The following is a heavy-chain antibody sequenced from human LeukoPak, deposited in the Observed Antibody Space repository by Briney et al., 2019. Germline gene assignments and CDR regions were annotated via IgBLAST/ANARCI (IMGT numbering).Heavy chain of an antibody. J-gene: IGHJ3*02. Sequence: SETLSLTCTVSGGSISSGSYYWSWIRQPAGKGLEWIGRIYTSGSTNYNPSLKSRVTISVDTSKNQFSLKLSSVTAADTAVYYCARARWSGYCHDAFDIWGQGTMVTVST. CDR1: GGSISSGSYY. CDR2: IYTSGST. D-gene: IGHD3-3*01. CDR3: ARARWSGYCHDAFDI. V-gene: IGHV4-61*02.